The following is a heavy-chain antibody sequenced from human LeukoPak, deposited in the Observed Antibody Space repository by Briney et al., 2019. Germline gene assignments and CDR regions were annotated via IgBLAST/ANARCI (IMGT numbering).Heavy chain of an antibody. D-gene: IGHD1-1*01. V-gene: IGHV4-61*02. J-gene: IGHJ5*02. CDR2: IYTSGST. Sequence: SETLSLTCTVSGGSISSGSYYWSWIRQPAGKGLEWIGRIYTSGSTYYNPSLRSRVTISVDTSKNQFSLKLSSVTAADTAVYYCARELERTANWFDPWGQGTLVTVSS. CDR1: GGSISSGSYY. CDR3: ARELERTANWFDP.